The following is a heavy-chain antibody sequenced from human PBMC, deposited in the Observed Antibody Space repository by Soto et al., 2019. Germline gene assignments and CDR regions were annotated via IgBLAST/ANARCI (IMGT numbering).Heavy chain of an antibody. CDR1: GFTFSDYT. Sequence: EVQLVESGGDLVQPGGSLRLSCVASGFTFSDYTFNWVRQAPGKGLEWLSYITRSGASMYYANSVKGRFTMSRDTAKNSLFLQMNSLRDEDMAVYYCVRDWTYAFDVWGQGTSVSVSS. CDR3: VRDWTYAFDV. D-gene: IGHD3-3*01. CDR2: ITRSGASM. V-gene: IGHV3-48*02. J-gene: IGHJ3*01.